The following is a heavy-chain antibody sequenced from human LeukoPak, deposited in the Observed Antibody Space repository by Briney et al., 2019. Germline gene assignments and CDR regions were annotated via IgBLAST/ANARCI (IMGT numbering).Heavy chain of an antibody. Sequence: ASVKVSCKASGYSFTSDYIHWVRQAPGQGLEWMGMIYPRDGSTSYAQKFQGRVTVTRDTSTSTVHMELSGLRSEDTAVYYCARDQEAFDYWGQGTLVTVSS. V-gene: IGHV1-46*01. CDR3: ARDQEAFDY. CDR1: GYSFTSDY. J-gene: IGHJ4*02. CDR2: IYPRDGST.